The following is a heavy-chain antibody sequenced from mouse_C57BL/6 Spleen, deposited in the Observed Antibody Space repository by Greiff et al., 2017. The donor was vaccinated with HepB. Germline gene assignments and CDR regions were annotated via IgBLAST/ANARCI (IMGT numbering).Heavy chain of an antibody. J-gene: IGHJ3*01. D-gene: IGHD2-4*01. V-gene: IGHV1-61*01. Sequence: QVQLQQSGAELVRPGSSVKLSCKASGYTFTSYWMDWVKQRPGQGLEWIGNIYPSDSETHYNQKFKDKATLTVDKSSSTAYMQLSSLTSEDSAVYYCARSRDYPSWFAYRGQGTLVTVSA. CDR3: ARSRDYPSWFAY. CDR2: IYPSDSET. CDR1: GYTFTSYW.